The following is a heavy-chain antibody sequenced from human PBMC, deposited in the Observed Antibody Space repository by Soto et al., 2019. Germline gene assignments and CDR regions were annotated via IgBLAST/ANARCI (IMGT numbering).Heavy chain of an antibody. CDR2: IYPGDSDT. J-gene: IGHJ6*02. Sequence: GEALKITWKGSGYSFTSYWIGWVRQMPGKGLELMVIIYPGDSDTRYSPSFQGQVTISAYKSISTAYLQWSSLKASDTAMYYCARQYYYGSGSSYYYYYCXDVWGQGTTVTXS. CDR1: GYSFTSYW. V-gene: IGHV5-51*01. D-gene: IGHD3-10*01. CDR3: ARQYYYGSGSSYYYYYCXDV.